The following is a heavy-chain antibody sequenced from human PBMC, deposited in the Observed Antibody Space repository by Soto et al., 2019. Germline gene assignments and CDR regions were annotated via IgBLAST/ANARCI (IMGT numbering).Heavy chain of an antibody. CDR2: ISWNSGSI. CDR1: GFTFDDYA. V-gene: IGHV3-9*01. J-gene: IGHJ4*02. Sequence: PGGSLRLSCAASGFTFDDYAMHWVRQAPGKGLEWVSGISWNSGSIGYADSVKGRFTISRDNAKNSLYLQMNSLRAEDTALYYCAKDTGIAAAGPIDDWGQATLVTV. D-gene: IGHD6-13*01. CDR3: AKDTGIAAAGPIDD.